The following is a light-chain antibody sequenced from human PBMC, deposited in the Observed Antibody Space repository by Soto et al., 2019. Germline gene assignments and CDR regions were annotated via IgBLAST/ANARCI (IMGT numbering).Light chain of an antibody. Sequence: QSALTQPRSVXXXXXXXXXXSCTGTNSDVGAYNYVSWYQQHPGKAPKVMIYDVTERPSGVPDRFSGSKSGNTASLTISGLQAEDEADYYCCSYAGSPRYVLGTGTKLTVL. CDR3: CSYAGSPRYV. J-gene: IGLJ1*01. CDR1: NSDVGAYNY. V-gene: IGLV2-11*01. CDR2: DVT.